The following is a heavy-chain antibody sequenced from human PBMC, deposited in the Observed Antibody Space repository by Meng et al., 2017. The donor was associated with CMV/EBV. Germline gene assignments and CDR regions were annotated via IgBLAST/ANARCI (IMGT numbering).Heavy chain of an antibody. V-gene: IGHV3-30*02. CDR2: IRYDGSNK. D-gene: IGHD3-10*01. CDR1: GFTFSSYG. Sequence: VGCGGGVGQPGGSLRLSCAASGFTFSSYGMHWVRQAPGKGLEWVAFIRYDGSNKYYADSVKGRFTISRDNSKNTLYLQMNSLRAEDTAVYYCAKEDGSGSYSIDYWGQGTLVTVSS. J-gene: IGHJ4*02. CDR3: AKEDGSGSYSIDY.